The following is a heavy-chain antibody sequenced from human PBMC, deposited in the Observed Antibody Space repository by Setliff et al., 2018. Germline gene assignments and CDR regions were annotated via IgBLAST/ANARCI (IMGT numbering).Heavy chain of an antibody. V-gene: IGHV1-18*01. CDR1: GYTFNHYG. Sequence: ASVKVSCKASGYTFNHYGITWVRQAPGQGLEWMGWISVYTGNTNYAPKLQGRVTMTTDASTSTACMELRGLTSDDTAVYYCSRLVRYCSKTTCQTASGAELWGQGTQVTVSS. D-gene: IGHD2-8*01. CDR3: SRLVRYCSKTTCQTASGAEL. J-gene: IGHJ4*02. CDR2: ISVYTGNT.